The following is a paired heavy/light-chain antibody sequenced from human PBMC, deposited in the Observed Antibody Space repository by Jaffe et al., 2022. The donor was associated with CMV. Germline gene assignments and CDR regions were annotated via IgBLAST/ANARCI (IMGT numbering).Light chain of an antibody. V-gene: IGKV3-11*01. Sequence: EIVLTQSPATLSLSPGERATLSCRASQSVSSYLAWYQQKPGQAPRLLIYDASNRATGIPARFSGSGSGTDFTLTISSLEPEDFAVYYCQHRSNWPPLTFGGGTKVEIK. CDR1: QSVSSY. CDR3: QHRSNWPPLT. J-gene: IGKJ4*01. CDR2: DAS.
Heavy chain of an antibody. CDR3: TTDLLTRMVRSIP. V-gene: IGHV3-15*01. D-gene: IGHD3-10*01. CDR2: VKSKADGGTT. J-gene: IGHJ5*02. Sequence: EVQLVESGGGLVTPGGSLRLFCAASGFTFSNAWMTWVRQAPGKGLEWVGRVKSKADGGTTDYAAPVKGRFTISRDDSKNTLYLQMNNLKTEDTAVYYCTTDLLTRMVRSIPWGQGTLVTVSS. CDR1: GFTFSNAW.